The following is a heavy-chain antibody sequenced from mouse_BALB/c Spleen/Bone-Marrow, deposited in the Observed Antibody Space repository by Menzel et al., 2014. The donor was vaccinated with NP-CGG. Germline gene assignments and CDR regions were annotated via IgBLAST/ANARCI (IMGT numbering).Heavy chain of an antibody. Sequence: DLVKPGASVKLSCKASGYTFTSYWINWIKQRPGQGLEWIGRIAPGSGSTYYNEMFKGKATLTVDTSSSTAYIQLSSLSSEDSAVYFCARFPTYYGNYGAMDYWGQETSVTVSS. CDR2: IAPGSGST. CDR1: GYTFTSYW. V-gene: IGHV1S41*01. D-gene: IGHD2-10*01. CDR3: ARFPTYYGNYGAMDY. J-gene: IGHJ4*01.